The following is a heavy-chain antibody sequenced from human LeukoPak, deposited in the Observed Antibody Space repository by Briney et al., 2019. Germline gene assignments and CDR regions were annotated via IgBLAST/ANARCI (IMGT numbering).Heavy chain of an antibody. Sequence: GGSLRLSCAASGFTFGSYGMHWVRQAPGKGLEWVAVISYDGSNKYYADSVKGRFTISRDNSKNTLYLQMNSLRAEDTAVYYCAKDLKGYCSGGSRYGLDYWGQGTLVTVSS. CDR2: ISYDGSNK. CDR1: GFTFGSYG. D-gene: IGHD2-15*01. V-gene: IGHV3-30*18. CDR3: AKDLKGYCSGGSRYGLDY. J-gene: IGHJ4*02.